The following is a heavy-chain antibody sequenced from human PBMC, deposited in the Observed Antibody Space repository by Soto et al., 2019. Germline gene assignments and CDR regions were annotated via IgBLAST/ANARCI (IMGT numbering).Heavy chain of an antibody. J-gene: IGHJ5*02. Sequence: GGSLRLSCAASGFTFNSDGMHWVRQAPGKGLEWVAVISYDGSSIYYADSVKGRFTISRDNSKNMLYLQMSSLRTEDTAVYYCAKDSHMAVDGSGGWFDPWGPGTLVTVSS. CDR1: GFTFNSDG. V-gene: IGHV3-30*18. CDR3: AKDSHMAVDGSGGWFDP. CDR2: ISYDGSSI. D-gene: IGHD6-19*01.